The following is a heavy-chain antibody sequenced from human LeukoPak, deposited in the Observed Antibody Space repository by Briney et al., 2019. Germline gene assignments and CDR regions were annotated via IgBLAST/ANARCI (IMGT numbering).Heavy chain of an antibody. CDR2: IYHSGST. CDR3: ARHDDFWSGYRHFDY. J-gene: IGHJ4*02. CDR1: GYSISSGYY. V-gene: IGHV4-38-2*01. D-gene: IGHD3-3*01. Sequence: PSETLSLTCAVSGYSISSGYYWGWIRQPPGKGLEWIGSIYHSGSTYYNPSLKSRVTISVDMSKNQFSLKLSSVTAADTAVYYCARHDDFWSGYRHFDYWGQGTLVTVSS.